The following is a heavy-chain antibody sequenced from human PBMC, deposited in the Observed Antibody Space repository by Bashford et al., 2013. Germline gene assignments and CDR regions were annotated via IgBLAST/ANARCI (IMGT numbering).Heavy chain of an antibody. CDR3: ARDSLDDYGDYYYYYGMDV. D-gene: IGHD4-17*01. Sequence: SVKVSCKASGYTFTGYYMHWVRQAPGQGLEWMGGIIPIFGTANYAQKFQGRVTITADESTSTAYMELSSLRSEDTAVYYCARDSLDDYGDYYYYYGMDVWGQGTTVTVSS. CDR2: IIPIFGTA. J-gene: IGHJ6*02. V-gene: IGHV1-69*13. CDR1: GYTFTGYY.